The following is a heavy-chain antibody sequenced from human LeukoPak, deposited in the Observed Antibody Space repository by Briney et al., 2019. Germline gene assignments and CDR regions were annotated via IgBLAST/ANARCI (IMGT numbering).Heavy chain of an antibody. CDR2: INHSGST. V-gene: IGHV4-34*01. CDR1: GGSFSGYY. CDR3: ARGPLANDYRNYEVANV. Sequence: TSETLSLTCAVYGGSFSGYYWSWIRQPPGKGLEWIGEINHSGSTNYNPSLKSRVTISVDTSKNQFSLKLSSVTAADTAAYYCARGPLANDYRNYEVANVLGKGTKVNVSS. J-gene: IGHJ6*04. D-gene: IGHD4-11*01.